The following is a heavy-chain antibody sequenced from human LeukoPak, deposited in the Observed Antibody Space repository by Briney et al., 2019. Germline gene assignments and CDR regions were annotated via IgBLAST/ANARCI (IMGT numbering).Heavy chain of an antibody. Sequence: TGGSLRLSCVASGSPFSDSWMHWVRQSPGKGLMWVSLITTDGSNRTYADSVKGRFTISRDNARNTLYLQMNSLRVEDTAIYYCARDRHYTMDAWGQGTTVTVSS. CDR2: ITTDGSNR. CDR1: GSPFSDSW. J-gene: IGHJ6*02. CDR3: ARDRHYTMDA. V-gene: IGHV3-74*03.